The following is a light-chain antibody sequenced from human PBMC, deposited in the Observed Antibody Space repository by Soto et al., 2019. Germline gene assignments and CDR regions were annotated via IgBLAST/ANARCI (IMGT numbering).Light chain of an antibody. J-gene: IGLJ3*02. Sequence: QSALTQPPSASGSPGQSVTISCPGTSSDVGGYNYVSWYQQHPGKAPKLMIYAVSKRPSGVPDRFSGSKSGNTASLTVSGLQAEDEADYYCSSYACSILVVGGGTKLTVL. V-gene: IGLV2-8*01. CDR1: SSDVGGYNY. CDR2: AVS. CDR3: SSYACSILV.